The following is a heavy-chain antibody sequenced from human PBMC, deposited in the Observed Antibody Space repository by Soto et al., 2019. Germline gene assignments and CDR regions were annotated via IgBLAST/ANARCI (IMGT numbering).Heavy chain of an antibody. Sequence: ASVKVSCKASGYAFTSYDINWVRQATGQGLEWMGVINPSGGSTSYAQKFQGRVTMTRDTSTSTVYMELNSLRSEDTAVYYCARDCGRCYPGFDSWGQGTLVTVSS. V-gene: IGHV1-46*01. D-gene: IGHD2-15*01. CDR3: ARDCGRCYPGFDS. CDR1: GYAFTSYD. J-gene: IGHJ4*02. CDR2: INPSGGST.